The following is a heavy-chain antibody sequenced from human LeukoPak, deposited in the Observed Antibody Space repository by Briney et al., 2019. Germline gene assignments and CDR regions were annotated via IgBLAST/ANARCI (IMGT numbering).Heavy chain of an antibody. D-gene: IGHD5-12*01. Sequence: PGGSLRLSRAASGFTFSSYWMSWVRQAPGKGLEWVANIKQDGSEKYYVDSVKGRFTISRDNAKNSLYLQMNSLRAEDTAVYYCARGQYSGYDFFDYWGQGTLVTVSS. CDR3: ARGQYSGYDFFDY. V-gene: IGHV3-7*01. J-gene: IGHJ4*02. CDR1: GFTFSSYW. CDR2: IKQDGSEK.